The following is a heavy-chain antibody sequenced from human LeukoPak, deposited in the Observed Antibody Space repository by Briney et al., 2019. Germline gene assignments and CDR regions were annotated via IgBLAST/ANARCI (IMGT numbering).Heavy chain of an antibody. Sequence: SETLSLTCTVSGGSISSSSYYWGWIRQPPGKGLEWIGRIYSSGNTNYNPSLKSRVTMSIDTSKNQFSLKLSSVTAADMAVYYCARVATIGSWFDPWGQGTLVTVSS. CDR1: GGSISSSSYY. CDR2: IYSSGNT. D-gene: IGHD5-12*01. CDR3: ARVATIGSWFDP. V-gene: IGHV4-39*07. J-gene: IGHJ5*02.